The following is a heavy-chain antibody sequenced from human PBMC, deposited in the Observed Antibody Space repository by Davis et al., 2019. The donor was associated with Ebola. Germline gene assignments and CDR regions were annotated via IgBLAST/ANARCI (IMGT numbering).Heavy chain of an antibody. Sequence: ASVKVSCKASGYTFTSYDITWVRQATGQGLEWMGWMDPDSGKTGYAQSFQGRVTMTRNTSTNTAYMELTSLRSEDTAVYYCARGAARYSGYDFTYYYYGMDVWGQGTTVTVSS. D-gene: IGHD5-12*01. CDR1: GYTFTSYD. CDR3: ARGAARYSGYDFTYYYYGMDV. V-gene: IGHV1-8*01. CDR2: MDPDSGKT. J-gene: IGHJ6*02.